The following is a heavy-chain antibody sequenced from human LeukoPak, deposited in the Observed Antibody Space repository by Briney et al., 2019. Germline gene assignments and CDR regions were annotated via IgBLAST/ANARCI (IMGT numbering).Heavy chain of an antibody. D-gene: IGHD2-15*01. CDR3: AKTLGYCSGGSCYEQYYFDY. CDR1: GFTFSSYG. CDR2: ISGSGGST. Sequence: GGSLRLSCAASGFTFSSYGMSWVRQAPGKGLEWVSAISGSGGSTYYADSVKGRFTISRDNSKNTLYLQMNSLRAEDTAVYYCAKTLGYCSGGSCYEQYYFDYWGQGTLVTVSS. J-gene: IGHJ4*02. V-gene: IGHV3-23*01.